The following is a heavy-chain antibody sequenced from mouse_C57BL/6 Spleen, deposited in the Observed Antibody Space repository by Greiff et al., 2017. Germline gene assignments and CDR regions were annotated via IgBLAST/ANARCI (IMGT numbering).Heavy chain of an antibody. V-gene: IGHV2-2*01. CDR1: GFSLTSYG. D-gene: IGHD1-1*01. J-gene: IGHJ4*01. CDR2: IWSGGST. CDR3: ARNYYYGSSYALYAMDY. Sequence: VKLQQSGPGLVQPSQSLSITCTVSGFSLTSYGVHWVRQSPGKGLEWLGVIWSGGSTDYNTAFISRLSISKDNSKSQVFFKINSLQADDTAIYYCARNYYYGSSYALYAMDYWGQGTSVTVSS.